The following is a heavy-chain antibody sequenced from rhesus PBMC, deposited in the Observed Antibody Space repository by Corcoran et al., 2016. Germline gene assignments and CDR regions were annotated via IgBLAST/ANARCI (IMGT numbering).Heavy chain of an antibody. Sequence: QVQLQESGPGLVKPSETLSLTCAVSGGSISDSYYWSWIRQPPGKGLEWIGYIYGSGGSTYYNPSLKSRVTISTDTSKNQFSLKLSSVTAADTAVYYCASGHPGYSSGWYPEYFEFWGQGALVTVSS. V-gene: IGHV4-106*01. CDR2: IYGSGGST. J-gene: IGHJ1*01. CDR1: GGSISDSYY. CDR3: ASGHPGYSSGWYPEYFEF. D-gene: IGHD6-31*01.